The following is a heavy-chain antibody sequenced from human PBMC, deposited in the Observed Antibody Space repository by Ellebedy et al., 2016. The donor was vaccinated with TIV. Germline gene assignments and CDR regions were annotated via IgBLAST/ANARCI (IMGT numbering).Heavy chain of an antibody. J-gene: IGHJ4*02. CDR2: VTHTGDT. V-gene: IGHV4-34*01. CDR3: ARHVNHNSRADS. Sequence: SETLSLXXAVSGAPSGHYFWSWIRQSPGKGLEWIGEVTHTGDTNYNPSLESRVTMSLDTSENQFSLRLSSVTAADTAVYYCARHVNHNSRADSWGQGTLVTVSS. CDR1: GAPSGHYF. D-gene: IGHD2/OR15-2a*01.